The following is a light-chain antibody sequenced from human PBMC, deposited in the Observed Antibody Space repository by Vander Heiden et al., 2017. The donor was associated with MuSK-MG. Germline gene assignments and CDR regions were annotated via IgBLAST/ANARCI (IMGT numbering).Light chain of an antibody. Sequence: DIQLTQSPSFLSVSVGDRVAIPCRASQGISSSLAWYQQKPGNAPKLLIYAASTLQRGVPSRFSGSGSGTEFTLTISSLQPEDFATYYCQHLNSYPLSFGGGTKVEIK. V-gene: IGKV1-9*01. CDR3: QHLNSYPLS. J-gene: IGKJ4*01. CDR2: AAS. CDR1: QGISSS.